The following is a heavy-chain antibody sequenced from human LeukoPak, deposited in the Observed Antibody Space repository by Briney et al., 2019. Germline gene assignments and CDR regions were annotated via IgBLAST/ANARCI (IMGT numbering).Heavy chain of an antibody. CDR1: GGSIRSSYYY. CDR3: ARAIMGASDY. Sequence: PSETLSLTCTVSGGSIRSSYYYWGWIRQPPGKGLEWIGSIYDSGSTYYNPSLKSRVTISVDTSKNQFSLKLSSVTAADTAVYYCARAIMGASDYWGQGTLVTVSS. D-gene: IGHD1-26*01. J-gene: IGHJ4*02. V-gene: IGHV4-39*07. CDR2: IYDSGST.